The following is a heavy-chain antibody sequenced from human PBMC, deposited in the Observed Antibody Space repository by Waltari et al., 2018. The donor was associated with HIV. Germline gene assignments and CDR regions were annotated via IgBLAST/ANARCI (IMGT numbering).Heavy chain of an antibody. V-gene: IGHV3-30*02. Sequence: QVQLVESGGGVVQHGGSLRLSCAGSGFTFTTYAMHWVRQAPGKGLEWVAFVRYDGSNKYYADSVKGRFTISRDNSKNTLYLQMNSLRADDTAVYYCARDPSPPILYDILTGYYFDYWGQGTLVTVSS. CDR2: VRYDGSNK. J-gene: IGHJ4*02. CDR1: GFTFTTYA. D-gene: IGHD3-9*01. CDR3: ARDPSPPILYDILTGYYFDY.